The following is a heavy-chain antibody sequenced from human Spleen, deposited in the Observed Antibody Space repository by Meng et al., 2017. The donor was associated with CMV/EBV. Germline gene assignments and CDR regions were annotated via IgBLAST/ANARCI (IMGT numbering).Heavy chain of an antibody. CDR2: ISGTGGNT. D-gene: IGHD3-10*01. V-gene: IGHV3-23*01. CDR3: AKGTSEGHFDY. J-gene: IGHJ4*02. Sequence: GGSLRLSCAASGFTFSSYAMTWVRQAPGKGLEWVSLISGTGGNTYFADSVKGRFTISRDKSKSTLYLQMNSLRAEDTAVYYCAKGTSEGHFDYWGQGTLVTVSS. CDR1: GFTFSSYA.